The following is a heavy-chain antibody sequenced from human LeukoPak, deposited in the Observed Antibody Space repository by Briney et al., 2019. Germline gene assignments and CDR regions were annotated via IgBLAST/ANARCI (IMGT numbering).Heavy chain of an antibody. CDR1: GFTFSNYA. D-gene: IGHD3-9*01. CDR2: ITGGGSGI. Sequence: GGSLRLSCAASGFTFSNYAMSWVRQAPGKGLEWVSAITGGGSGIYYADSMKSRFTISRDNSKNTLYLQINSLRAEDTAVYYCAKWGDYDVLTGYYVSNYWGQGTLVTVSS. V-gene: IGHV3-23*01. CDR3: AKWGDYDVLTGYYVSNY. J-gene: IGHJ4*02.